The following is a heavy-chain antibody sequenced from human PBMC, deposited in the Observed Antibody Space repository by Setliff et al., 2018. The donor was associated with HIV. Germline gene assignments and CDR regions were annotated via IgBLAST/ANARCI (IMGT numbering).Heavy chain of an antibody. Sequence: SVKVSCKASGYSFARYGLSWVRQAPGQGLAWMGWISGFNGNTKYAQSFQDRVAMTTETATSTAYMEMRSLRSDDTALYFCARVPYRSAWFSGGHDAFDIWGQETMFTVSS. CDR3: ARVPYRSAWFSGGHDAFDI. J-gene: IGHJ3*02. V-gene: IGHV1-18*01. CDR1: GYSFARYG. CDR2: ISGFNGNT. D-gene: IGHD6-19*01.